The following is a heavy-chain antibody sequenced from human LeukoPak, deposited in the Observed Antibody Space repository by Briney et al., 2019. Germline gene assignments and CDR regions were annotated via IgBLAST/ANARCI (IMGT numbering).Heavy chain of an antibody. CDR1: GGSISRYY. J-gene: IGHJ3*02. CDR2: IYYSGST. D-gene: IGHD1/OR15-1a*01. V-gene: IGHV4-59*01. Sequence: SETLSLTCTVSGGSISRYYWSWIRQPPGKGLEWIGYIYYSGSTNYNPSLKSRVAISVDTSKNQFSLKLSSVTAADTAVYYCASGTGAFDIWGQGTMVTVSS. CDR3: ASGTGAFDI.